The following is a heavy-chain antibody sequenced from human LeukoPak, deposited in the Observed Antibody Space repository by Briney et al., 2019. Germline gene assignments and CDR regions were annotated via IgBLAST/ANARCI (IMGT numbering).Heavy chain of an antibody. J-gene: IGHJ3*02. CDR1: GGSISSSNW. CDR2: IYHSGST. D-gene: IGHD4-17*01. Sequence: SETLSLTCAVSGGSISSSNWWSWVRQPPGKGLEWIGEIYHSGSTNYNPSLKSRVTISVDTSKNQFSLKLSSVTAADTAVYYCASQLDDYGDYVGAFDIWGQGTMVTVSS. V-gene: IGHV4-4*02. CDR3: ASQLDDYGDYVGAFDI.